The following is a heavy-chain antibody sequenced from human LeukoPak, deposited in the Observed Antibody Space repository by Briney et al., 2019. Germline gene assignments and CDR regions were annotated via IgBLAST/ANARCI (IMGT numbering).Heavy chain of an antibody. V-gene: IGHV1-69*13. D-gene: IGHD2-2*01. CDR1: GGTFSSYA. CDR2: IIPIFGTA. CDR3: ARFSYRSSTSCYLSNYGMDV. J-gene: IGHJ6*02. Sequence: SVKVSCKASGGTFSSYAISWVRQAPGQGLEWMGGIIPIFGTANYAQKFQGRVTITADESTGTAYMELSSLRSEDTAVYYCARFSYRSSTSCYLSNYGMDVWGQGTTVTVSS.